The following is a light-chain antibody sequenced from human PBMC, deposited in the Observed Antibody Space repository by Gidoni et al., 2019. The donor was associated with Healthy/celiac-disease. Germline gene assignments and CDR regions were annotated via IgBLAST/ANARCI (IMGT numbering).Light chain of an antibody. Sequence: EIVLTQSPATLSLSPGERATLSCRASQSVSSNLAWYQQKPGQAPRLLIYYASNRATGIPARFSGSGSETDFTLTISSLEPEDFAVYYCQQHNNWPLTFGGGTKVEIK. CDR1: QSVSSN. CDR3: QQHNNWPLT. CDR2: YAS. J-gene: IGKJ4*01. V-gene: IGKV3-11*01.